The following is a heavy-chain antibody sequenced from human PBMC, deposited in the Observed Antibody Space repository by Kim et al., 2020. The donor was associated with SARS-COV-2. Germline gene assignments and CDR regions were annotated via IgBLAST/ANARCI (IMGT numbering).Heavy chain of an antibody. V-gene: IGHV1-18*04. CDR3: ARTHFVVVTDTHTCFYS. J-gene: IGHJ5*01. D-gene: IGHD2-21*02. CDR2: ISTYNGYT. CDR1: GYTFTSFS. Sequence: ASVKVSCKASGYTFTSFSIAWVRQAPGQGLEWMGWISTYNGYTDYAPQLQDRVTMTTDTSTSTVYMDLRALRSDDTAVYFCARTHFVVVTDTHTCFYSW.